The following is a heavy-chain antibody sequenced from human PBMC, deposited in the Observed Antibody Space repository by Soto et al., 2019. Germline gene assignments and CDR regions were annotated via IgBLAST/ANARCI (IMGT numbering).Heavy chain of an antibody. CDR1: GFTFSSYS. J-gene: IGHJ5*02. V-gene: IGHV3-21*01. D-gene: IGHD6-6*01. Sequence: NPGGSLRLSCAASGFTFSSYSMNWVRQAPGKGLEWVSSISSSSSYIYYADSVKGRFTISRDNAKNSLYLQMNSLRAEDTAVYYCARDGAAHPNCFDPWGQGTLVTVSS. CDR2: ISSSSSYI. CDR3: ARDGAAHPNCFDP.